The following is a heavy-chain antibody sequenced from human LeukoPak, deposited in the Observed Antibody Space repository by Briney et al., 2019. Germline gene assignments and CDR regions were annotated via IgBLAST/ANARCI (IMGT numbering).Heavy chain of an antibody. Sequence: GGSLRLSCAASEFTFSSYSMNWVRQAPGKGLEWVSSISSSSNIYYADSVKGRFTVSRDNAKNTLYLQMNRLKAEDTAVYYCAREGDLMGATMDSWGQGTLVIVSS. CDR3: AREGDLMGATMDS. D-gene: IGHD3-16*01. V-gene: IGHV3-21*01. J-gene: IGHJ5*01. CDR2: ISSSSNI. CDR1: EFTFSSYS.